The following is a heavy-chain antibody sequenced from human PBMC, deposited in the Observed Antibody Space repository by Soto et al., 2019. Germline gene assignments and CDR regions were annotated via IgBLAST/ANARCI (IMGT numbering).Heavy chain of an antibody. V-gene: IGHV4-59*01. CDR3: AASYYAILTGHLAFDI. Sequence: QVLLQESGPGLVKPSETLSLTCTVSEVAMSRFYWSWIRQTPGKGLEWLGYASYSGSTNYNPSLKNRVTISVDTSKTQFSLNLTSVTAADTAMYFCAASYYAILTGHLAFDIWGHGTMVIVSS. CDR1: EVAMSRFY. CDR2: ASYSGST. J-gene: IGHJ3*02. D-gene: IGHD3-9*01.